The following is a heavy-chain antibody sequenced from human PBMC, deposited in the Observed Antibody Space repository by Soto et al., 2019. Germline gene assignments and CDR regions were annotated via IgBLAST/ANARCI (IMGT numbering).Heavy chain of an antibody. V-gene: IGHV4-59*01. CDR1: VGAINDSY. D-gene: IGHD4-17*01. CDR2: ISYTGSA. CDR3: ARVNYGDYYYGMDV. J-gene: IGHJ6*02. Sequence: KPSETLSLTCTVSVGAINDSYLTWSRQPPGKGLEWIGYISYTGSANYNASLKSRLTISVDTSKNQFSLKLSSVTAADTALYYCARVNYGDYYYGMDVWGQGTTVTVSS.